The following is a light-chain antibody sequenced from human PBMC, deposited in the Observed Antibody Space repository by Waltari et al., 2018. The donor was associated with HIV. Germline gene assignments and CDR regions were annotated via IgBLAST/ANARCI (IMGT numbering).Light chain of an antibody. CDR1: QSLSSTY. V-gene: IGKV3-20*01. CDR3: QQYGSSSWT. CDR2: GAS. J-gene: IGKJ1*01. Sequence: EIVLTQSPGTLSLSPGESATLSCRASQSLSSTYLAWYQHKPGQSPRLLIYGASTRATGIPGRFSGSGSGTDFTLNISRLEPEDFAVYYCQQYGSSSWTFGQGTKVEI.